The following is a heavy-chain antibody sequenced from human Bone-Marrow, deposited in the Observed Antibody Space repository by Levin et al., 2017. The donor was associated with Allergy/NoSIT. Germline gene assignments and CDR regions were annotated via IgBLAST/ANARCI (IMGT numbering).Heavy chain of an antibody. V-gene: IGHV4-31*01. CDR2: IYYSGST. Sequence: SETLSLTCSVSGGSISSDDFYWSWIRQHPGKGLEWIGYIYYSGSTYYNPSLQSLVTISVDTSKNQLSLKLTSVTAAATAVYFCATVLPTAPNDAFHIWGQGTTVTVSS. J-gene: IGHJ3*02. CDR1: GGSISSDDFY. D-gene: IGHD1-1*01. CDR3: ATVLPTAPNDAFHI.